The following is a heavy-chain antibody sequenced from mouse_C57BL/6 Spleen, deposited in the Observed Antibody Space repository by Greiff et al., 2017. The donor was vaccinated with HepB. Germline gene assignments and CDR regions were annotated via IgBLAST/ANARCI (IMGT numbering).Heavy chain of an antibody. CDR3: ASVDYDYVEYFDY. CDR2: ISYDGSN. D-gene: IGHD2-4*01. CDR1: GYSITSGYY. Sequence: VQRVESGPGLVKPSQSLSLTCSVTGYSITSGYYWNWIRQFPGNKLEWMGYISYDGSNNYNPSLKNRISITRDTSKNQFFLKLKSVTTEDTATYYCASVDYDYVEYFDYWGQGTTLTVSS. V-gene: IGHV3-6*01. J-gene: IGHJ2*01.